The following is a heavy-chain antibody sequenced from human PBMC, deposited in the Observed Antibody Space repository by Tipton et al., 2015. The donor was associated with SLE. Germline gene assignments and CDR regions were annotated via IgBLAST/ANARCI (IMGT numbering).Heavy chain of an antibody. Sequence: SLRLSCAASGFTFSSYGMHWVRPAPGKGLEWVAFIRYDGSNKYYADSVKGRFTISRDNSKNTLYLQMNSLRAEDTAVYYCAKDSLRATFGDYWGQGTLVTVSS. CDR3: AKDSLRATFGDY. CDR1: GFTFSSYG. V-gene: IGHV3-30*02. D-gene: IGHD1-26*01. J-gene: IGHJ4*02. CDR2: IRYDGSNK.